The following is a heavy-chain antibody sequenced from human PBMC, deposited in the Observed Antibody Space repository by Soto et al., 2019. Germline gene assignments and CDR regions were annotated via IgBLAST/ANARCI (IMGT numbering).Heavy chain of an antibody. CDR1: GYTFTGHY. CDR2: INPNSGDT. J-gene: IGHJ6*02. CDR3: AKEAENYFYYGMDV. V-gene: IGHV1-2*06. Sequence: GASVKVSCKASGYTFTGHYMHWVRQAPGQGLEWMGRINPNSGDTNYAQNFQGRVTVTRDTSISTAYMELTRPRSDDTAVYYCAKEAENYFYYGMDVWGQGTAVTVSS.